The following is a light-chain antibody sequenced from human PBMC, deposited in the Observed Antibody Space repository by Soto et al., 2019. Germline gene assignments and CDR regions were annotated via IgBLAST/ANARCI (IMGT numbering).Light chain of an antibody. J-gene: IGKJ1*01. CDR3: LQGYSFPRT. CDR1: QDIGGR. CDR2: AAS. V-gene: IGKV1-12*01. Sequence: DIPMTQSPSSVSASIGDRITITCRASQDIGGRLAWVQQKPGKAPQYPIQAASILQSGVPSRFSGSGSETEFTLTINSPQPEDFASYYCLQGYSFPRTFGLGTKVEI.